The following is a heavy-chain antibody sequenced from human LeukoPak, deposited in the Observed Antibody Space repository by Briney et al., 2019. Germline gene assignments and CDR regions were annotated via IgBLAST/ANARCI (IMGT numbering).Heavy chain of an antibody. J-gene: IGHJ4*02. CDR2: INSDGSST. CDR3: ARVGGNYYDSSGYSPPLDY. D-gene: IGHD3-22*01. V-gene: IGHV3-74*01. Sequence: GGSLRLSCAASGFTFSSYWMHWVRQAPGKGLVWVSRINSDGSSTSYADSVKGRFTISRDNGKNTVYLQMNSLRAEDTAVYYCARVGGNYYDSSGYSPPLDYWGQGTLVTVSS. CDR1: GFTFSSYW.